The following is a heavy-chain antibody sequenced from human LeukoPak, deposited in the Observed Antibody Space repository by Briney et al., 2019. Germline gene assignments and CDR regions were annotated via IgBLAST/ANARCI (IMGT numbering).Heavy chain of an antibody. J-gene: IGHJ5*02. CDR3: ARWYRHCSSTSCYDRDGWFDP. D-gene: IGHD2-2*01. CDR1: GYTFTSYY. CDR2: INPSGGST. Sequence: ASVKVSCKASGYTFTSYYMHWVRQAPGQGLEWMGIINPSGGSTSCAQKFQGRVTMTRDTSTSTVYMELSSLRSEDTPEYYCARWYRHCSSTSCYDRDGWFDPWGQGTLVTVSS. V-gene: IGHV1-46*03.